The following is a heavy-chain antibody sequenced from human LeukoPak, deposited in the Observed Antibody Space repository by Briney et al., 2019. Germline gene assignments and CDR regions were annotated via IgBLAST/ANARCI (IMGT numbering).Heavy chain of an antibody. CDR3: ARDSSGWYRWFDP. CDR1: GGSISSYY. D-gene: IGHD6-19*01. J-gene: IGHJ5*02. V-gene: IGHV4-59*01. Sequence: PSETLSLTCAVSGGSISSYYWSWIRQSPGKGLEWSGYIYYSGSTNYNPSLKSRVTISVDTSKNQFSLRLSSVTAADTAVYYCARDSSGWYRWFDPWGQGTLVTASS. CDR2: IYYSGST.